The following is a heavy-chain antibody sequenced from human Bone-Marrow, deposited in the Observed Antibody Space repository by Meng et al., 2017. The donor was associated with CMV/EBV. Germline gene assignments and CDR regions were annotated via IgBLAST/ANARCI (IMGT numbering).Heavy chain of an antibody. CDR1: GGSISSSSYY. D-gene: IGHD2-8*01. J-gene: IGHJ6*02. CDR2: IYYSGST. CDR3: ARDGCTNGVCQGRYGMDV. V-gene: IGHV4-39*07. Sequence: SETLSLTCTVSGGSISSSSYYWGWIRQPPGKGLEWIGSIYYSGSTYYNPSLKSRVTISVDTSKNQFSLKLSSVTAADTAVYYCARDGCTNGVCQGRYGMDVWAQGTTVTVSS.